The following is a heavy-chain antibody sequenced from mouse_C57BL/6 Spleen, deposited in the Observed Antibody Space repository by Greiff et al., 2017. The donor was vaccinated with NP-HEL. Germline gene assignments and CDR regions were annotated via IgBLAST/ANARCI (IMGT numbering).Heavy chain of an antibody. J-gene: IGHJ4*01. CDR2: ISSGSSTI. Sequence: DVKLQESGGGLVKPGGSLKLSCAASGFTFSDYGMHWVRQAPEKGLEWVAYISSGSSTIYYADTVKGRFTISRDNAKNTLFLQMARLGSEDTAMYYCARKNWGYDMDYWGQGTSVTVSS. CDR3: ARKNWGYDMDY. V-gene: IGHV5-17*01. D-gene: IGHD4-1*01. CDR1: GFTFSDYG.